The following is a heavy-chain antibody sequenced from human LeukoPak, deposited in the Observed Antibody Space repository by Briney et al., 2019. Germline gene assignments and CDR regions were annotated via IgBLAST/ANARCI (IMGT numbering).Heavy chain of an antibody. J-gene: IGHJ4*02. Sequence: SETLSLTCTVSGGSISSYYWSWIRQPPGKGLEWIGYIYYSGSTNYNPSLKSRVTISVDTSKNQFSLKLSSVTAEDTAVYYCARDLSGVLWFGGQGTLVTVSS. D-gene: IGHD3-10*01. CDR2: IYYSGST. V-gene: IGHV4-59*01. CDR1: GGSISSYY. CDR3: ARDLSGVLWF.